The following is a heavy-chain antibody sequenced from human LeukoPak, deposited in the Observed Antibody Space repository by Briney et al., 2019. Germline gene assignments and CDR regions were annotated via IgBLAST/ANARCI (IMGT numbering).Heavy chain of an antibody. J-gene: IGHJ4*02. CDR3: ARDRAPIYCSGGSCYSGGYYFDY. CDR1: GFTFSSYA. CDR2: ISYDGSNK. D-gene: IGHD2-15*01. Sequence: GGSLRLSCAASGFTFSSYAMHWVRQAPGKGLEWVAVISYDGSNKYYADSVKGRFTISRDNSKNTLYLQMNSLRAEDTAVYYCARDRAPIYCSGGSCYSGGYYFDYWGQGTLVTVSS. V-gene: IGHV3-30-3*01.